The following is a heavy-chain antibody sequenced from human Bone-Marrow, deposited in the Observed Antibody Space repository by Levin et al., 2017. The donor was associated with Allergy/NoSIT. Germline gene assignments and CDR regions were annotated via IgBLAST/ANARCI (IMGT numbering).Heavy chain of an antibody. Sequence: PGESLKISCKASGYSFSTYDINWVRQAPGQGLEYLGWMNPNTGNADYPQKFRGRVTMTSDASINTAYLEVNRLSSDDTAVYYCARELGGTRTDGLDYWGQGTLITVSS. CDR3: ARELGGTRTDGLDY. D-gene: IGHD1-7*01. V-gene: IGHV1-8*01. J-gene: IGHJ4*02. CDR1: GYSFSTYD. CDR2: MNPNTGNA.